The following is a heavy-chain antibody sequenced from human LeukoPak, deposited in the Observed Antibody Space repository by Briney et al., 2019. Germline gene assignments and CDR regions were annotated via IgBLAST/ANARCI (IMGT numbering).Heavy chain of an antibody. Sequence: ASVKVSCKASGGTFSSYAISWVRQAPGQGLEWLGWISGQHGKTTYAQKFQDRVIMTTDTSTSTAYMELRSLTSDDTGVYFCARGGSGWFGALEFDYWGQGTLVTVSS. CDR1: GGTFSSYA. J-gene: IGHJ4*02. CDR3: ARGGSGWFGALEFDY. D-gene: IGHD3-10*01. V-gene: IGHV1-18*01. CDR2: ISGQHGKT.